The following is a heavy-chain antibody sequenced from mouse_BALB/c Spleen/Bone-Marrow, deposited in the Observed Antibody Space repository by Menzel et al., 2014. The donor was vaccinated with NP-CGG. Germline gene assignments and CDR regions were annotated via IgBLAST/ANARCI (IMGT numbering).Heavy chain of an antibody. CDR3: ARGGISIGY. J-gene: IGHJ2*01. CDR1: GYAFSIYW. Sequence: LVESGAELVRPGSSVKISCKASGYAFSIYWMNWVKQRPGQGLEWIGQIYPGDDDTDYNGKFKGKATLTADRSSSTAYMQLNSLTSEDSAVYFCARGGISIGYWGQGTTLTVSS. CDR2: IYPGDDDT. V-gene: IGHV1-80*01.